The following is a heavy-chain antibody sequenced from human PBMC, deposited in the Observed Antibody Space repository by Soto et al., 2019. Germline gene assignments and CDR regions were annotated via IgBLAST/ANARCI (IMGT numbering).Heavy chain of an antibody. CDR2: IDGSGGIT. J-gene: IGHJ5*02. Sequence: GGSLRLSCAASGFTFGDFGMSWVRQAPGEGLEWVSTIDGSGGITYYADSVKGRFTISRDNSRNTVYLQMNSLRGDDTALYYCVKNSGWFNTWGQGALVTVSS. CDR3: VKNSGWFNT. D-gene: IGHD3-10*01. V-gene: IGHV3-23*01. CDR1: GFTFGDFG.